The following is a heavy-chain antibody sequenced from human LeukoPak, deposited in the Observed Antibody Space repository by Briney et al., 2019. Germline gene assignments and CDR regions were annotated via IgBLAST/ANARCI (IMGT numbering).Heavy chain of an antibody. CDR2: ISAYNGNT. D-gene: IGHD4-23*01. CDR1: GYTFTSYG. Sequence: ASEKVSCKASGYTFTSYGITWVRQAPGQGLEWMGWISAYNGNTNYAQKVQGRVTMTTDTSTSTAYMELRSLRSDDTAVYYCARGESTTVVTPGDYWGQGTLVTVSS. V-gene: IGHV1-18*01. CDR3: ARGESTTVVTPGDY. J-gene: IGHJ4*02.